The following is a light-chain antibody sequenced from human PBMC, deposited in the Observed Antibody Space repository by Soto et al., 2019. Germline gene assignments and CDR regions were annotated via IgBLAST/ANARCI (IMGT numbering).Light chain of an antibody. J-gene: IGLJ1*01. CDR3: SSYTSSSLYV. CDR2: DVS. CDR1: SSDVGGYNY. Sequence: QSALTQPASVSGSPGQSITISCTGTSSDVGGYNYVSWYQQHPGKAPKLMIYDVSNRPSGVSNRFSGSKSGNTASLTISGLPAEDAADYYCSSYTSSSLYVFGTGTKLTVL. V-gene: IGLV2-14*01.